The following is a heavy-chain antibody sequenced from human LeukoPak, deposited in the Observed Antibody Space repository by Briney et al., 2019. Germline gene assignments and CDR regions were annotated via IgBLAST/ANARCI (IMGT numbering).Heavy chain of an antibody. CDR1: GFISTTYT. CDR2: ISSSGSYI. Sequence: GGSLRLSCAASGFISTTYTMHWVRQAPGKGLEWISSISSSGSYIHYADSVKGRFTISRDNAKNSLYLQMNSHRVEDTAVYYCARGDHGDYGAAYFDLWGRGTLVTVSS. V-gene: IGHV3-21*01. CDR3: ARGDHGDYGAAYFDL. D-gene: IGHD4-17*01. J-gene: IGHJ2*01.